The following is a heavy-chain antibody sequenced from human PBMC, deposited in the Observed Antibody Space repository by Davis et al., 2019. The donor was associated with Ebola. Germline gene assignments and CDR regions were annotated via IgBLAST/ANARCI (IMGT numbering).Heavy chain of an antibody. CDR1: GFTFSSHT. CDR2: ISSGSGTI. J-gene: IGHJ4*02. D-gene: IGHD5-18*01. Sequence: GESLKISCAASGFTFSSHTMAWVRQAPGKGLEYVSYISSGSGTIYYADSVRGRFTVSRDNAKNSLYLQMNSLRAEDTAVYYCASSGRGYSYGSFDYWGQGIPVTVSS. V-gene: IGHV3-48*04. CDR3: ASSGRGYSYGSFDY.